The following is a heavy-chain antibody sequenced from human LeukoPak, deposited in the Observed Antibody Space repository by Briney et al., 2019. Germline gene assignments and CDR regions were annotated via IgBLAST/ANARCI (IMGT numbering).Heavy chain of an antibody. Sequence: SETLSLTCTVSGGSISSYYWNWIRQPPGKGLEWIGYIYYSGSTNYNPSLKSRVTISLDTSKNQFSLKLSSVTAADTAVYYCARDGAHKNHYYSYYYMDVWGKGPRSPSP. J-gene: IGHJ6*03. CDR1: GGSISSYY. CDR3: ARDGAHKNHYYSYYYMDV. CDR2: IYYSGST. V-gene: IGHV4-59*01. D-gene: IGHD3-16*01.